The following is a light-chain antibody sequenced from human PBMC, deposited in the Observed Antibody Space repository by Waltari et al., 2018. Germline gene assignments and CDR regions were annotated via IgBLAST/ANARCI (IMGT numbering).Light chain of an antibody. CDR1: SSDVGGHNF. CDR3: SSYTSDTTHWV. Sequence: QSALTQPASVSGSPGQSITISCTGTSSDVGGHNFVSWYQQHPGKAPKLSLYEVSNRPSGVSNRSPGSKSGNTASLTISGLQAEDDAAYYCSSYTSDTTHWVFGGGTELTVL. V-gene: IGLV2-14*01. J-gene: IGLJ3*02. CDR2: EVS.